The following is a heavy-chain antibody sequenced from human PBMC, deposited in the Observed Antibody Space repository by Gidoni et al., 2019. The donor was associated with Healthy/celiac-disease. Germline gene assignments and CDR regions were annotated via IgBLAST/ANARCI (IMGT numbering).Heavy chain of an antibody. CDR3: TTTYYYDSSGPNYFDY. CDR2: IKSKTDGGTT. V-gene: IGHV3-15*01. Sequence: EVQLVESGGGLVKPGGSLRLSCAASGFTFSNAWMSWVRQAPGKGLGWVGRIKSKTDGGTTDYAAPVKGRFTISRDDSKNTLYLQMNSLKTEDTAVYYCTTTYYYDSSGPNYFDYWGQGTLVTVSS. D-gene: IGHD3-22*01. J-gene: IGHJ4*02. CDR1: GFTFSNAW.